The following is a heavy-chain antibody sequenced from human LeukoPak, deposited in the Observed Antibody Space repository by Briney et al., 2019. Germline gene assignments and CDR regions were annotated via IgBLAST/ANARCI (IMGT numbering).Heavy chain of an antibody. J-gene: IGHJ4*02. V-gene: IGHV3-30-3*01. CDR1: GFTFSSYA. CDR3: ATSRVFDY. CDR2: ISYDGSNK. Sequence: GGSLRLSCAASGFTFSSYAMHWVRQPPGKGLEWVSVISYDGSNKYYADSVKGRFTISKDNSKNTLYLQMNSLRAEDTAVYYCATSRVFDYWGQGDLVTVSS.